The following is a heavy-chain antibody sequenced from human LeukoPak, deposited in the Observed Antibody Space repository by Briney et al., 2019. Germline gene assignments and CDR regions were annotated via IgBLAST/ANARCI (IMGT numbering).Heavy chain of an antibody. D-gene: IGHD1-26*01. CDR1: GFGFTNYA. Sequence: GGSLRLCCVASGFGFTNYAMSWVRQAPGKGLEWVSAISDSGDNTYYADSVKGRFTISRDNSDNTLYLQMYSLRAEDTAVYYCAKDRGGSYFDFDYWGRGTLVTVSS. CDR3: AKDRGGSYFDFDY. CDR2: ISDSGDNT. J-gene: IGHJ4*02. V-gene: IGHV3-23*01.